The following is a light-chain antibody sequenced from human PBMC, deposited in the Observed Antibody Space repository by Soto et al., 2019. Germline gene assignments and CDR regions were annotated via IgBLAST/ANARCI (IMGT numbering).Light chain of an antibody. CDR3: QQYYSTPRT. J-gene: IGKJ2*01. CDR2: WAS. CDR1: QSLLYSSNNKNY. V-gene: IGKV4-1*01. Sequence: DIVMTQSPDSLAVSLGERATINCKSSQSLLYSSNNKNYLAWYQKKPGQPHELLIYWASTRESGVPDRFSGSGSGTDFTLTISSLQAEDVAVYYCQQYYSTPRTFGQGTKLEIK.